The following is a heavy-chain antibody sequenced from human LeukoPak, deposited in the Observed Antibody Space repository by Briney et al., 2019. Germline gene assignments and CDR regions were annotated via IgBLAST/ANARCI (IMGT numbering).Heavy chain of an antibody. J-gene: IGHJ3*02. CDR1: GYTFTGYY. Sequence: ASVKVSCKASGYTFTGYYMRWVRQAPGQGLEWMGWINPNSGGTNYAQKFQGRVTMTRDTSISTAYMELSRLRSDDTAVYYCARVRAKIRGYAFDIWGQGTMVTVSS. V-gene: IGHV1-2*02. D-gene: IGHD3-10*01. CDR3: ARVRAKIRGYAFDI. CDR2: INPNSGGT.